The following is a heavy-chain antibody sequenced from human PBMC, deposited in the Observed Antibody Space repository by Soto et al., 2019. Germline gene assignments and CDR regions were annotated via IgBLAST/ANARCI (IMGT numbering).Heavy chain of an antibody. Sequence: PGGSLRLSCVGSGVTFSNSWIHWVRQAPGEGLVWVSRINSDGSDAGYADSVKGRFTVSRDNTKNTVFLQMNSLRAEDTAVYHCTRDFDWGSDYWGQGTLVTVSS. J-gene: IGHJ4*02. CDR3: TRDFDWGSDY. CDR1: GVTFSNSW. D-gene: IGHD7-27*01. CDR2: INSDGSDA. V-gene: IGHV3-74*01.